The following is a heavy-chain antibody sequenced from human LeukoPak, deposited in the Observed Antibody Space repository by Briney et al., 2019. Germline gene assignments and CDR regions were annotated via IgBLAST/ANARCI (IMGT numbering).Heavy chain of an antibody. Sequence: SETLSLTCTVSGGSISGGSYYWSWIRQPAGKGLEWIGRIYTSGSTYYNPSLKSRVTISVDTPKNQFSLKLSSVTAADTAVYYCARHETYYYGSGSYRNWFDPWGQGTLVTVSS. V-gene: IGHV4-61*02. CDR2: IYTSGST. CDR1: GGSISGGSYY. CDR3: ARHETYYYGSGSYRNWFDP. D-gene: IGHD3-10*01. J-gene: IGHJ5*02.